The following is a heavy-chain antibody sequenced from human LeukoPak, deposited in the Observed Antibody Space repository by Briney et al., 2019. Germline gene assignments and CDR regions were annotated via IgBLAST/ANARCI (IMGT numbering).Heavy chain of an antibody. V-gene: IGHV3-74*01. Sequence: GGSLRLSCAASGFTFRTYWMHWVRQAPGKGLVWVSRINRDGSSTRYADSVKGRFTISRDNAKNTLYLQMNSLRAEDTAVYYCARGQDIVVVVAATDNWFGPWGQGTLVTVSS. CDR2: INRDGSST. CDR1: GFTFRTYW. D-gene: IGHD2-15*01. J-gene: IGHJ5*02. CDR3: ARGQDIVVVVAATDNWFGP.